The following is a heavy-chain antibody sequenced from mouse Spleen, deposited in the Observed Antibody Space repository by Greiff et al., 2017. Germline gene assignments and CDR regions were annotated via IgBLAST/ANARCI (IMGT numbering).Heavy chain of an antibody. V-gene: IGHV1-64*01. J-gene: IGHJ4*01. CDR2: IHPNSGST. D-gene: IGHD1-2*01. CDR3: ARWNGYVNYAMDY. CDR1: GYTFTSYW. Sequence: VQLQQPGAELVKPGASVKLSCKASGYTFTSYWMHWVKQRPGQGLEWIGMIHPNSGSTNYNEKFKSKATLTVDKSSSTAYMQLSSLTSEDSAVYYCARWNGYVNYAMDYWGQGTSVTVSS.